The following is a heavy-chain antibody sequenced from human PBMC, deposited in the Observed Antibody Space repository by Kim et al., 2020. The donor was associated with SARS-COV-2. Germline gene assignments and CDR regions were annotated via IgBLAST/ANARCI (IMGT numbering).Heavy chain of an antibody. Sequence: SYADTVKGRFTISRDNAKNTLYLQMNSLRAEDTAVYYCAREGPVGDYFDYWGQGTLVTVSS. CDR3: AREGPVGDYFDY. D-gene: IGHD3-10*01. V-gene: IGHV3-74*01. J-gene: IGHJ4*02.